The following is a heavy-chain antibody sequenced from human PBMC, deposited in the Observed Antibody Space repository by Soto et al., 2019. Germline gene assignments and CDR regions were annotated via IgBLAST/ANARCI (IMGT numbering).Heavy chain of an antibody. D-gene: IGHD6-13*01. V-gene: IGHV1-3*01. CDR2: INAGNGNT. CDR3: ARVWVLSWTLDY. Sequence: GASVKVSCKASGYTFNSYGMHWVRQAPGQRLEWMGWINAGNGNTKYSEKFQGRVTITRDTSASTAYMELSSLRSEDTAVYYCARVWVLSWTLDYWGLGTLVTVSA. CDR1: GYTFNSYG. J-gene: IGHJ4*02.